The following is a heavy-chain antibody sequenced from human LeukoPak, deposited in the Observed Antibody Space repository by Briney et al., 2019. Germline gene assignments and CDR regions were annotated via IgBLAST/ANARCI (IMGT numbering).Heavy chain of an antibody. Sequence: GGSLRLSCAASGFTFSSYWMSWVRQAPGKGLEWVANIKLDGSNKYYADSVKGRFTISRDNSKNTLYLQMNSLRAEDTAVYYCAKDQAMVRGVINYWGQGTLVTVSS. CDR3: AKDQAMVRGVINY. D-gene: IGHD3-10*01. CDR1: GFTFSSYW. J-gene: IGHJ4*02. V-gene: IGHV3-7*01. CDR2: IKLDGSNK.